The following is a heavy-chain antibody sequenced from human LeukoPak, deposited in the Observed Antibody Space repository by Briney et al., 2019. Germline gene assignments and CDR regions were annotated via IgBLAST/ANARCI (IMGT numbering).Heavy chain of an antibody. Sequence: AGGSLRLSCAASGFTFSSYAMSWVRQAPGKGLEWVSAISGSGGRTYYADSVKGRFTISRDNSKNTLYLQMNSLRAEDTAVYYCAKDGADSSGYYSNFDYWGQGTLVTVSS. CDR2: ISGSGGRT. J-gene: IGHJ4*02. CDR3: AKDGADSSGYYSNFDY. V-gene: IGHV3-23*01. CDR1: GFTFSSYA. D-gene: IGHD3-22*01.